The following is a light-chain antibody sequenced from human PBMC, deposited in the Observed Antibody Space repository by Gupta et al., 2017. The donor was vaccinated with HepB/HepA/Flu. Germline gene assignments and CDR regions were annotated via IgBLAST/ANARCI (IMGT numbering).Light chain of an antibody. Sequence: DIQMTQAPSTLSASVGDRVTITCRASQSISSSLAWYQQKPGEVPKLLLYKASSLESGVPSRFSGSGSGTEFTLTISSLQPDDFATYYCQQYNSYSPSTFGPGTKVDFK. J-gene: IGKJ3*01. V-gene: IGKV1-5*03. CDR2: KAS. CDR3: QQYNSYSPST. CDR1: QSISSS.